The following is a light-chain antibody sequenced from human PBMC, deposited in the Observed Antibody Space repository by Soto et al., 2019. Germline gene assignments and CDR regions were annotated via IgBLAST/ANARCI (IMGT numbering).Light chain of an antibody. CDR2: EVT. CDR1: SSDVGGYKY. V-gene: IGLV2-14*01. Sequence: QSALTQPASVSGSPGQSITISCTGTSSDVGGYKYVSWYQQHPGKAPKLMIFEVTNRPSGVSDRFSGSKSGNAASLTISGLQAEDEADYYCSSYTSYTTLWVFGGGTKLTVL. CDR3: SSYTSYTTLWV. J-gene: IGLJ3*02.